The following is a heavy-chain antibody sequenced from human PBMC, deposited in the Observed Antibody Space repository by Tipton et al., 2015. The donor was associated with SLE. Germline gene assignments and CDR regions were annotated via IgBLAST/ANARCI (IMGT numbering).Heavy chain of an antibody. V-gene: IGHV3-64*02. Sequence: GSLRLSCAASGFTFSSYAMHWVRQAPGKGLEYVSAISSNGGSTYYADSVKGRFTISRDNSKNTLYLQMGSLRAEDMAVYYCARVGGWGYGGNSFDYWGQGTLVTVSS. CDR1: GFTFSSYA. J-gene: IGHJ4*02. CDR2: ISSNGGST. CDR3: ARVGGWGYGGNSFDY. D-gene: IGHD4-23*01.